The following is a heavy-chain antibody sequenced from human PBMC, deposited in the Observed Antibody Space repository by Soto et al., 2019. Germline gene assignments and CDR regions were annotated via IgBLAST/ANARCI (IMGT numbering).Heavy chain of an antibody. CDR2: TYYSGST. V-gene: IGHV4-59*01. CDR1: GGSISSYY. J-gene: IGHJ6*02. Sequence: SETLSLTCTVSGGSISSYYWSWIRQPPGKGLEWIGYTYYSGSTNYNPSLKSRGTISVDTSKNQFSLKLSSVTAADTAVYYCGRSAAGIPLHYYYYCMDVWGQGTTVTVSS. CDR3: GRSAAGIPLHYYYYCMDV. D-gene: IGHD2-2*02.